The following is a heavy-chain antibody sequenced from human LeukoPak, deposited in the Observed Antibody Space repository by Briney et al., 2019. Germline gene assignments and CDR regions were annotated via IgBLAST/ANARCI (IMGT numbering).Heavy chain of an antibody. D-gene: IGHD6-19*01. CDR2: ISGSGGST. J-gene: IGHJ6*02. CDR3: ARGFIEVGRRRYYYGMDV. CDR1: GFTFSSYA. V-gene: IGHV3-23*01. Sequence: PGRSLRLSCAASGFTFSSYAMSWVRQAPGKGLEWVSAISGSGGSTYYADSVEGRFTISRDNSKNTLYLQMNSLRAEDTAVYYCARGFIEVGRRRYYYGMDVWGQGTTVTVSS.